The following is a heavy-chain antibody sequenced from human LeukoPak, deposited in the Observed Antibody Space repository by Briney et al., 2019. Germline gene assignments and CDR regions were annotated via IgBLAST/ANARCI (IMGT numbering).Heavy chain of an antibody. J-gene: IGHJ4*02. CDR2: IKGDGSET. CDR3: AVWYVDY. V-gene: IGHV3-7*01. CDR1: GFTFSSYA. Sequence: GRSLRLSCAASGFTFSSYAMHWVRQAPGKGLEWVADIKGDGSETSYVDSVKGRFTISRDNAENSLYLQMNSLRAEDTALYYCAVWYVDYWGQGTLVTVSS.